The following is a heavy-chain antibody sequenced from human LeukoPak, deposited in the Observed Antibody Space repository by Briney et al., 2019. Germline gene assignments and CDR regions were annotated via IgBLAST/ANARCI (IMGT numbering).Heavy chain of an antibody. CDR3: AKGYCSSTSCPTWVDDAFDI. J-gene: IGHJ3*02. Sequence: GGSLRLSCAASGFTFTDYYMSWIRQAPGKGLEWVSYITNSGTTIYYADSVKGRFTISRDNAKNSLYLQMNSLRAEDTAVYYCAKGYCSSTSCPTWVDDAFDIWGQGTMVTVSS. V-gene: IGHV3-11*04. CDR2: ITNSGTTI. D-gene: IGHD2-2*01. CDR1: GFTFTDYY.